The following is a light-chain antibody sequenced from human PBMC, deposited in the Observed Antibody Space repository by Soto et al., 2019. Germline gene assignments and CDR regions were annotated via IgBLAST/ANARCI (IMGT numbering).Light chain of an antibody. CDR1: QSISSY. CDR2: AAS. J-gene: IGKJ3*01. V-gene: IGKV1-39*01. CDR3: QQSYSTLT. Sequence: DLPMTQSPSSLSASVGDRVTITCRASQSISSYLNWYQQKPGKAPKLLIYAASSLQSGVPSRFSGSGSGTDFPLTISSLQPEDFATYYCQQSYSTLTFGPGTKVDIK.